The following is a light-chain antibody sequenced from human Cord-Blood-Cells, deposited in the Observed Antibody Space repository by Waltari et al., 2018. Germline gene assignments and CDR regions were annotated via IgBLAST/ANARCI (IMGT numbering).Light chain of an antibody. Sequence: DIVMTQSPDSLAVSLGERAPINCKSSQSVLYSSNNKNYLAWYQQKQGKPPKLLIYWASTRESGVPDRFSGSGSGTDFTLTISSLQAEDVAVYYCQQYYSTPYTFGQGTKLEIK. J-gene: IGKJ2*01. CDR2: WAS. CDR1: QSVLYSSNNKNY. CDR3: QQYYSTPYT. V-gene: IGKV4-1*01.